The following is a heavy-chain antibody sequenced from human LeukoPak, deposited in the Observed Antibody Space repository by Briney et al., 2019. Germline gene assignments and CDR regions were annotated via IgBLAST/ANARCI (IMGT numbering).Heavy chain of an antibody. CDR2: ISWNSGSI. D-gene: IGHD2-15*01. CDR3: ARDGVVVAANDY. CDR1: GFTFDDYA. V-gene: IGHV3-9*01. Sequence: GRSLRLSCAASGFTFDDYAMHWVRQAPGKGLEWVSGISWNSGSIGYADSVKGRFTISRDNAKNSLYLQMNSLRAEDTAVYYCARDGVVVAANDYWGQGTLVTVSS. J-gene: IGHJ4*02.